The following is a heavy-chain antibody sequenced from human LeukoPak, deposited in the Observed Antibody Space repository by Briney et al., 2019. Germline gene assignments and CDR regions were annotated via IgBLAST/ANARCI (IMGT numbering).Heavy chain of an antibody. CDR2: ISGSGGST. V-gene: IGHV3-23*01. CDR3: ARSTNFYNSGWYEDY. CDR1: GFTFSSYA. Sequence: GGSLRLSCAASGFTFSSYAMSWVRQAPGEGLEWVSAISGSGGSTYYADSVKGRFTISRDNSKNTLYLQMNSLRAEDTAVYYCARSTNFYNSGWYEDYWGQGTLVTVSS. D-gene: IGHD6-19*01. J-gene: IGHJ4*02.